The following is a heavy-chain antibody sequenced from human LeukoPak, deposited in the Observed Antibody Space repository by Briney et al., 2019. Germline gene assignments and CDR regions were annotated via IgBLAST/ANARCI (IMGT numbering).Heavy chain of an antibody. CDR3: AKMPVSYSSGWSTFDY. D-gene: IGHD6-19*01. V-gene: IGHV3-23*01. Sequence: QTGGSLRLSCAASGFTFSSYAMSWVRQTPGKRLEWVSGIGGSDGRTYYADSVKGRFTISRDNSKSTLYLQTNSLRAEDTAIYYCAKMPVSYSSGWSTFDYWGQGSLVTVSS. CDR1: GFTFSSYA. J-gene: IGHJ4*02. CDR2: IGGSDGRT.